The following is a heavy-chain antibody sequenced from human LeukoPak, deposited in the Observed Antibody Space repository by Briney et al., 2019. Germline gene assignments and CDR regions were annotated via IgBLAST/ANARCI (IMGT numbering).Heavy chain of an antibody. J-gene: IGHJ4*02. V-gene: IGHV3-7*01. CDR2: INQDGSEK. CDR3: ARDLVDTAMAAFDY. Sequence: GSLRLSCAASGFTFSTYWMSWVRQAPGKGLEWVANINQDGSEKYYVDSVKGRFTISRDNAKNSLYLQMNSLRAEDTAVYYCARDLVDTAMAAFDYWGQGTLVTVSS. CDR1: GFTFSTYW. D-gene: IGHD5-18*01.